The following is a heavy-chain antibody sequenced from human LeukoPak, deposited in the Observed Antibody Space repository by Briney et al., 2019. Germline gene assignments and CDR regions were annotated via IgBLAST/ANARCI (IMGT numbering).Heavy chain of an antibody. J-gene: IGHJ5*02. Sequence: GGSLRLSCAASGFTVSSNYMSWVRQAPGKGLEWVSVIYSGGNTYYADSVKGRFTISRDNSKNTLYLQMNSLGAEDTAVYYCVRVRYCSSTNCHGGWFDPWGQGTLVTVSS. CDR2: IYSGGNT. V-gene: IGHV3-66*01. D-gene: IGHD2-2*01. CDR3: VRVRYCSSTNCHGGWFDP. CDR1: GFTVSSNY.